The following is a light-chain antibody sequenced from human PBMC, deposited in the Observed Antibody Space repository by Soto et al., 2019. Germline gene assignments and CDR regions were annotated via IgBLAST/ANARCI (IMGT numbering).Light chain of an antibody. CDR2: GAS. J-gene: IGKJ3*01. CDR3: QQYGGSLRVT. Sequence: EIVLTQSPGTLSLSPGERATLSCRASQSVSSTYLAWYQQKPGQAPRLLIYGASNRATGIPDRFSGSGSGKDFPLTISRLGPEDFAVYYGQQYGGSLRVTFGPGTKVDIK. V-gene: IGKV3-20*01. CDR1: QSVSSTY.